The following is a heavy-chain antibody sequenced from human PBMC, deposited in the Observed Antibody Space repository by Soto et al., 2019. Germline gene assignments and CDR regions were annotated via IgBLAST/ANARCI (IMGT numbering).Heavy chain of an antibody. Sequence: ASVKVSCKASGYTFTGYYMHWLRQAPGQGLEWMGWINPNSGCTNYAQKFQGWVTMTRDTSISTAYMELSRLRSDDTAVYYCARELRYYDFWSGYPYYYYGMDVWGQGTTVTVSS. CDR3: ARELRYYDFWSGYPYYYYGMDV. CDR1: GYTFTGYY. V-gene: IGHV1-2*04. CDR2: INPNSGCT. D-gene: IGHD3-3*01. J-gene: IGHJ6*02.